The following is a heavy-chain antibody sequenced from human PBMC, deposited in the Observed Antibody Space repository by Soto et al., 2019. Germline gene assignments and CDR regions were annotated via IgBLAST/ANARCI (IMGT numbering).Heavy chain of an antibody. Sequence: EVQLLESGGGLIQPGGSLRLACEASGFTFSNYGMTWLRQAPGKGLEWVSTISGSGDRAFYADPVKGRFTMPRDNSKNSLYLQLNSVSAEDTAIYYCAKEMIASTLANFFDYWGQGILVTVSS. J-gene: IGHJ4*02. CDR3: AKEMIASTLANFFDY. CDR1: GFTFSNYG. CDR2: ISGSGDRA. V-gene: IGHV3-23*01. D-gene: IGHD2-21*01.